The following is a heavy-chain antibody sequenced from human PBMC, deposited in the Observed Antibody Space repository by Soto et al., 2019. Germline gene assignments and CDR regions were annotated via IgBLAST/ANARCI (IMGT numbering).Heavy chain of an antibody. CDR2: IYYSGST. V-gene: IGHV4-31*03. CDR1: GGSISSGGYY. Sequence: QVQLQESGPGLVKPSQTLSLTCTVSGGSISSGGYYWSWIRQHPGKGLEWIGYIYYSGSTYYTPSLQSRVTIAVATSKNRISLKLSSVTAADTAVYYCGRERRIGYCTYGVCPDNRFDHWCRGGLV. CDR3: GRERRIGYCTYGVCPDNRFDH. J-gene: IGHJ4*02. D-gene: IGHD2-8*01.